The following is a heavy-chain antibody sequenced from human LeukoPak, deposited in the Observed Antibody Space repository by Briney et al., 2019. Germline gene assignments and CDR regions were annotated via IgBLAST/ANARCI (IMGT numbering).Heavy chain of an antibody. CDR1: GDSVSSYY. Sequence: SETLSLTCTVSGDSVSSYYWSWIRQPPGKGLEWIGYIYNSGSTFYNPSLKSRVTISADTSKNQFSLKLSSVTAADTAVYYCARRNDILTGWGGLDYWGQGTLVTVST. D-gene: IGHD3-9*01. CDR3: ARRNDILTGWGGLDY. CDR2: IYNSGST. J-gene: IGHJ4*02. V-gene: IGHV4-59*02.